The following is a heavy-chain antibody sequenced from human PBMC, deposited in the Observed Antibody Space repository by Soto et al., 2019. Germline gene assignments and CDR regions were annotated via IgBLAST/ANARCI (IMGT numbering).Heavy chain of an antibody. CDR3: ARIGSLVLRYFDWLLDYFDY. V-gene: IGHV5-51*01. Sequence: PGESLKISCKGSGYSFTSYWIGWVRQMPGKGLEWMGIIYPGDSDTRYSPSFQGQVTISADKSISTAYLQWSSLKASDTAMYYCARIGSLVLRYFDWLLDYFDYCGQGTLVTAPQ. J-gene: IGHJ4*02. CDR2: IYPGDSDT. D-gene: IGHD3-9*01. CDR1: GYSFTSYW.